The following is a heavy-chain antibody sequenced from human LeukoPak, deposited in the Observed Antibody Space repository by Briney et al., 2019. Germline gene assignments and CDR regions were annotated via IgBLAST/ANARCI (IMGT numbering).Heavy chain of an antibody. CDR1: GFTFGDYA. V-gene: IGHV3-49*03. CDR2: IRSKAYGGTT. J-gene: IGHJ4*02. CDR3: TRDCSSTSCPIDY. D-gene: IGHD2-2*01. Sequence: GGSLRLSCTASGFTFGDYAMSWFRQAPGKGLEWVGFIRSKAYGGTTEYAASVKGRFTISRDDSKSIAYLQMNSLKTEDTAVYYCTRDCSSTSCPIDYWGQGTLVTVSS.